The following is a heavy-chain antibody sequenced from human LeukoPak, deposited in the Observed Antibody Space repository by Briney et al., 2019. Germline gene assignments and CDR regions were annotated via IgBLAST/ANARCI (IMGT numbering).Heavy chain of an antibody. CDR3: TRLALYGGYRDAFDI. J-gene: IGHJ3*02. CDR1: GFTFSGSA. CDR2: IRSKANSYAT. V-gene: IGHV3-73*01. D-gene: IGHD4-17*01. Sequence: GGSLRLSCAASGFTFSGSAMHWVRQASGKGLEWVGRIRSKANSYATAYAASVKGRFTISRDDSKNTAYLQMNSLKTEDTAVYYCTRLALYGGYRDAFDIWGQGTMVTVSS.